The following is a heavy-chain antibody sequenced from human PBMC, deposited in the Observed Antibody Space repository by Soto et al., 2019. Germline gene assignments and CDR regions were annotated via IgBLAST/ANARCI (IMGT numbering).Heavy chain of an antibody. Sequence: QVQLQESGPGLVKPSETLSLTCAVSGASIRSDYWSWIRQIPGRGLEWIGYIYESERTNYNPSLRSRVTISADPSKNQFSLKVRSVTAADTAVYYCARQWDYWGQGILVTVSS. J-gene: IGHJ4*02. CDR1: GASIRSDY. CDR2: IYESERT. V-gene: IGHV4-59*08. CDR3: ARQWDY.